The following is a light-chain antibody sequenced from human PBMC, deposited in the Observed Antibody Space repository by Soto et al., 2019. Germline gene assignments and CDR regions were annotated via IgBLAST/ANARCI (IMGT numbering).Light chain of an antibody. CDR2: GAS. Sequence: EIVLTQSPATLSLSPGERATLSCRASQSVSSYLAWYQQKPGQAPRLLIYGASSRATGIPDRFSGSGSGTDFTLSISRLEVEDFAVYHCQQYGNAPITFGQGTRLEIK. CDR1: QSVSSY. J-gene: IGKJ5*01. V-gene: IGKV3-20*01. CDR3: QQYGNAPIT.